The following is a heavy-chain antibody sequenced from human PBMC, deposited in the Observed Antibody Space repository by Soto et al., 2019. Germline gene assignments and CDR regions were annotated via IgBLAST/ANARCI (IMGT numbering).Heavy chain of an antibody. J-gene: IGHJ4*02. Sequence: EVQLVESGGGLVQPGGSLRVSCETSGFSFSDYWMSWVRQSPGKGMEWVANVKQDGSEKNYVDSVKGRFSISRDNGRKSVYLQMNSLRGEDTAVYHCAAGRWMVRYWGQGTLVTVSS. CDR1: GFSFSDYW. CDR3: AAGRWMVRY. V-gene: IGHV3-7*05. D-gene: IGHD6-19*01. CDR2: VKQDGSEK.